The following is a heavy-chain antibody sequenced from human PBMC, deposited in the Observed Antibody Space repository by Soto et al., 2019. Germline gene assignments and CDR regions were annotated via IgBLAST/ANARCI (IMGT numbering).Heavy chain of an antibody. D-gene: IGHD5-18*01. Sequence: QVQLQQSGPRLVRPSETLSLRCNVSGGSIIDRRYDWVWVRQAPDKGLEWIAAVTSSGQTFSIPYLEGRVAVSSDTSKNELYLRLTSVTASDTGVYYCARHSQTALITGFDSWGQGIRVTVSS. CDR2: VTSSGQT. CDR1: GGSIIDRRYD. J-gene: IGHJ4*02. V-gene: IGHV4-39*01. CDR3: ARHSQTALITGFDS.